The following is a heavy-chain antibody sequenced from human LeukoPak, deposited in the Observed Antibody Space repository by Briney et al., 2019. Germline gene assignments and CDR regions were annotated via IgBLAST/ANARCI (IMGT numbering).Heavy chain of an antibody. CDR2: ISWNSGSI. CDR3: AKDLGAVIVVPFDY. Sequence: PGGSLRLSCAASGFTFDDYAMHWVRQAPGKGLEWVSGISWNSGSIGYADSVKGRFTISRDNAKNSLYLQMNSLRAEDTALYYCAKDLGAVIVVPFDYWGQGTLVTVSS. J-gene: IGHJ4*02. V-gene: IGHV3-9*01. CDR1: GFTFDDYA. D-gene: IGHD3-22*01.